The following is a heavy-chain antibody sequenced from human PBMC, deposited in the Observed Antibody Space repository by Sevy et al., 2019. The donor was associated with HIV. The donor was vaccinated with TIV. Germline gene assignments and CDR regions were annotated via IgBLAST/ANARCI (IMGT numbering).Heavy chain of an antibody. V-gene: IGHV3-7*01. J-gene: IGHJ4*02. D-gene: IGHD1-26*01. CDR2: IRPDGSDK. CDR3: ARGVGLDC. CDR1: GFTFSPYW. Sequence: GGSLRLSCAASGFTFSPYWMTWVRQAQGRGLEWVANIRPDGSDKYYVDSVKGRFAMSRENAKNSLYLQMTSLRADDTAMYYCARGVGLDCWGQGALVTVSS.